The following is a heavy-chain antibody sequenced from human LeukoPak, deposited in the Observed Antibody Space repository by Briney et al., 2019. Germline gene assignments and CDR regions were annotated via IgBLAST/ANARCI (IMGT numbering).Heavy chain of an antibody. Sequence: PSETLSLTCTVSGGSIGSGGYYWSWIRQHPGKGLEWIGYIYYSGSTYYNPSLKSRVTISVDTSKNQFSLKLSSVTAADTAVYYCARDRADTAMVSDAFDIWGQGTMVTVSS. J-gene: IGHJ3*02. V-gene: IGHV4-31*03. CDR1: GGSIGSGGYY. CDR3: ARDRADTAMVSDAFDI. D-gene: IGHD5-18*01. CDR2: IYYSGST.